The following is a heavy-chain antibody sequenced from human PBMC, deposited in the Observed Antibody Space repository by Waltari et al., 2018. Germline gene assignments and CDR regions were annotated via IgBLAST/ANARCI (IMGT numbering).Heavy chain of an antibody. CDR2: IIPTFGTA. CDR1: GGTFSSYA. D-gene: IGHD4-17*01. V-gene: IGHV1-69*13. CDR3: ARDGPYGDYLIYYYYYGMDV. Sequence: QVQLVQSGAEVKKPGSSVKVSCKASGGTFSSYAISWVRQAPGQGLEWMGGIIPTFGTANYAQKFQGRVTITADESTSTAYMELSSLRSEDTAVYYCARDGPYGDYLIYYYYYGMDVWGQGTTVTVSS. J-gene: IGHJ6*02.